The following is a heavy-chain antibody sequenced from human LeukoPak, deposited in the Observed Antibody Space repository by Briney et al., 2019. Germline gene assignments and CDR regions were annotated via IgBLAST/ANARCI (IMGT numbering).Heavy chain of an antibody. V-gene: IGHV1-8*03. CDR2: MNPNSGNT. CDR1: GYTFTSYD. J-gene: IGHJ5*02. CDR3: ARARSRRWFDP. D-gene: IGHD6-6*01. Sequence: ASVTVSCKASGYTFTSYDINWVRQATGQGLEWMGWMNPNSGNTGYAQKFQGRVTITRNTSISTAYMELSSLRSGDTAVYYCARARSRRWFDPWGQGTLVTVSS.